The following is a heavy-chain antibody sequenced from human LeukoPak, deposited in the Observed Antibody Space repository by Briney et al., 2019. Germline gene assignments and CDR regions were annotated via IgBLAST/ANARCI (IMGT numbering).Heavy chain of an antibody. CDR2: ISSSGSFM. D-gene: IGHD3-22*01. CDR3: ARNYYDNTGYYRDAFDV. Sequence: GGSLRLSCAASGFTFSGYNMNWVRQAPGKGLERVSFISSSGSFMYYADSLKGRFTVSRDNAKNSLFLQMNSLRAEDTAVYYCARNYYDNTGYYRDAFDVWGQGTMVTVSS. V-gene: IGHV3-21*01. J-gene: IGHJ3*01. CDR1: GFTFSGYN.